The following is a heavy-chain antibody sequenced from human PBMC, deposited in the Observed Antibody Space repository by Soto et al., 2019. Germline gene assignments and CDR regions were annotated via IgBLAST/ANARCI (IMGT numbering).Heavy chain of an antibody. CDR2: ISSSSSYI. J-gene: IGHJ6*03. V-gene: IGHV3-21*01. Sequence: EVQLVESGGGLVKPGGSLRLSCAASGFTFSSYSMNWVRQAPGKGLEWVSSISSSSSYIYYADSVKGRFTISRDNAKNSLYLQMNSLRAEDTAVYYCARENDGYYYYYMDVWGKGTTVTVSS. CDR1: GFTFSSYS. CDR3: ARENDGYYYYYMDV.